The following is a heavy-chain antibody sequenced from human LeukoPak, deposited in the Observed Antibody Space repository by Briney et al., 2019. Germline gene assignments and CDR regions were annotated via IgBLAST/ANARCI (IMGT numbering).Heavy chain of an antibody. CDR2: IYPSGNT. J-gene: IGHJ4*02. CDR1: GESISSGFYY. D-gene: IGHD2-15*01. Sequence: SQTLSLTCTVSGESISSGFYYWSWIRQPAGKGLEWVGRIYPSGNTNYNSSLKSRVTISVDTSKNQFSLKLSSVTAADTAVYYCARVPYRKKATYCTSDNCYSGIELDYFDYWGREPWSPSPQ. CDR3: ARVPYRKKATYCTSDNCYSGIELDYFDY. V-gene: IGHV4-61*02.